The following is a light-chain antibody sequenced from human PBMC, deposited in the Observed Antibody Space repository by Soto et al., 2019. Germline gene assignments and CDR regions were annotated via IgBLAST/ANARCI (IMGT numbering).Light chain of an antibody. J-gene: IGKJ3*01. V-gene: IGKV3-11*01. CDR2: DTS. Sequence: EIVLTQSPATLSLSPGERATLSCRASQTVSSKLAWYQHKPGQAPRLLIYDTSNRATGIPARFSGSGSGTDFTLTISSLEPEDFAVYYCQQRSSWPFTFGPGTKVDIK. CDR3: QQRSSWPFT. CDR1: QTVSSK.